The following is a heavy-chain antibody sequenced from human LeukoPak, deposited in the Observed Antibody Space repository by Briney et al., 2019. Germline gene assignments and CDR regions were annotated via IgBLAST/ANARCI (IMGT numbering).Heavy chain of an antibody. Sequence: GASVKVSCKASGGTFSSYAISWVRQAPGQGLEWMGGIIPIFGTANYAQKFQGRVTITADGSTSTAYMELSSLRSEDTAVYYCARDHRFGELWDDYWGQGTLVTVSS. V-gene: IGHV1-69*13. CDR2: IIPIFGTA. CDR1: GGTFSSYA. CDR3: ARDHRFGELWDDY. D-gene: IGHD3-10*01. J-gene: IGHJ4*02.